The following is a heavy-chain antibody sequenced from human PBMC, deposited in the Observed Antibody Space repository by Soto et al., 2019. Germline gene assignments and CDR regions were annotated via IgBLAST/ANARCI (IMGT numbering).Heavy chain of an antibody. D-gene: IGHD6-6*01. V-gene: IGHV1-69*13. J-gene: IGHJ4*02. CDR3: ARDRQKYSRSDEYFDY. Sequence: ASVKVSCKASGGTFSSYAISWVRQAPGRGLEWMGGIIPIFGTANYAQKFQGRVTITADESTSTAYMELSSLRSEDTAVYYCARDRQKYSRSDEYFDYWGQGTLVTVYS. CDR2: IIPIFGTA. CDR1: GGTFSSYA.